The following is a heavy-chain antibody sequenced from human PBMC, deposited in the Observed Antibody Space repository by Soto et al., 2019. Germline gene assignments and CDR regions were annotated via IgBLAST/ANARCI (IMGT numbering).Heavy chain of an antibody. V-gene: IGHV3-66*01. D-gene: IGHD4-17*01. CDR3: ARTTVADILDY. CDR1: GFTVSSNY. Sequence: EVQLVESGGGLVQPGGSLRLSCAGSGFTVSSNYMSWVRQAPGKGLEWVSVVFSGGATYYVDSVKGRFTMSRDTSKNTVYLQMNRLRVEDTAVYYCARTTVADILDYWGQGTLVTVSS. J-gene: IGHJ4*02. CDR2: VFSGGAT.